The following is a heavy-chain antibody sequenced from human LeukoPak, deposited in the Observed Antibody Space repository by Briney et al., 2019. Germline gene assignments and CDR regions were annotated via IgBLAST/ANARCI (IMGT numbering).Heavy chain of an antibody. D-gene: IGHD3-10*01. V-gene: IGHV3-23*01. CDR3: AKDLAWFGDASAFDI. CDR1: GFTFSSYA. CDR2: ISGSGGST. Sequence: GGSLRLSCAASGFTFSSYAMSWVRQAPGKGLEWVSAISGSGGSTYYADSVKGRFTISRDNSKNTLYLRMNSLRAEDTAVYYCAKDLAWFGDASAFDIWGKGTMVTVSS. J-gene: IGHJ3*02.